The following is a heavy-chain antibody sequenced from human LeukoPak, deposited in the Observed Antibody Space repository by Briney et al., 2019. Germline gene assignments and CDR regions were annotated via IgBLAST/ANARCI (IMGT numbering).Heavy chain of an antibody. CDR3: ARIPYSSSLTDAFDI. CDR2: FYSGGST. V-gene: IGHV3-66*01. Sequence: GGSLRLSCAASGFTFSSYAMSWVRQAPGKGLEWVSVFYSGGSTYYADSVKGRFTISRDNSKNTLYLQMNSLRGEDTAVYYCARIPYSSSLTDAFDIWGQGTMVTVYS. CDR1: GFTFSSYA. J-gene: IGHJ3*02. D-gene: IGHD6-6*01.